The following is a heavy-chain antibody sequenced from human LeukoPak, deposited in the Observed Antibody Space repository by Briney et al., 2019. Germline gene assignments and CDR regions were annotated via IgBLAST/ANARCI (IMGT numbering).Heavy chain of an antibody. CDR3: ARGHIVVVTALIATQADDAFDI. D-gene: IGHD2-21*02. CDR1: GYTFTSYY. Sequence: ASVKVSCKASGYTFTSYYMHWVRQAPGQGLEWMGIINPSGGSTSYAQKFQGRVTMTRDTSTSTVYMELSSLRSEDTAVYYCARGHIVVVTALIATQADDAFDIWGQGTMVTVSS. V-gene: IGHV1-46*01. CDR2: INPSGGST. J-gene: IGHJ3*02.